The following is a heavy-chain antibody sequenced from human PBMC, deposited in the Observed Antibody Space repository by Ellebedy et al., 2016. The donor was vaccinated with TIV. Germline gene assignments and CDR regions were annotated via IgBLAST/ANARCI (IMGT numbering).Heavy chain of an antibody. V-gene: IGHV3-30*18. CDR2: ISYDGSNK. D-gene: IGHD3-10*01. Sequence: GESLKISXAASGFTFSSYGMHWVRQAPGKGLEWVAVISYDGSNKYYADSVKGRFTISRDNSKNTLYLQMNSLRAEDTAVYYCAKREDGSGEADPGFDYWGQGTLVTVSS. J-gene: IGHJ4*02. CDR3: AKREDGSGEADPGFDY. CDR1: GFTFSSYG.